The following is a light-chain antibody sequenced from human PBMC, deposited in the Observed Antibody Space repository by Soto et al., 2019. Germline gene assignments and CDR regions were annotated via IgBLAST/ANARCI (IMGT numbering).Light chain of an antibody. V-gene: IGKV1-9*01. J-gene: IGKJ2*01. CDR3: QQLNSDWYA. CDR2: GAS. Sequence: DIQLTQSPSFLSACVGDRVTITCRASQGISTYLAWYLQRPGKAPKLLIYGASTLQSGVPSRFSGSGSGTEFTLTISSLQPEDFGTYYCQQLNSDWYAFGQGTKLEIK. CDR1: QGISTY.